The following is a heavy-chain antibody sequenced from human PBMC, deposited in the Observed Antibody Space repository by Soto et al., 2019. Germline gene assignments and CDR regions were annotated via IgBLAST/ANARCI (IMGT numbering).Heavy chain of an antibody. CDR3: ARLEGLATISYYFDF. Sequence: QLQLQESGPGLVKPSETLSLTCSVSDDSINSDKYYWGWIRQPPGKGLEWIGSIYYRGNAYYNPSLQTRVNISLDKSNSQFSLKLNSVTAADSAVYFCARLEGLATISYYFDFWGPGALVTVSS. J-gene: IGHJ4*02. D-gene: IGHD3-9*01. CDR1: DDSINSDKYY. V-gene: IGHV4-39*01. CDR2: IYYRGNA.